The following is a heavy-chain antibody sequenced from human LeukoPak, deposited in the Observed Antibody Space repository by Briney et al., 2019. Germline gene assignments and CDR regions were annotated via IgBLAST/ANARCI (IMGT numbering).Heavy chain of an antibody. CDR3: ARGPWRVSRGYCSSTSCLRGRSYYYYGMDV. D-gene: IGHD2-2*01. V-gene: IGHV4-39*06. Sequence: SETLSLTCTVSGGSISSSSYYWGWIRQPPGQGLEWIVSIYYSGSTYYNPSLKSPVTISVDTSKTQFALKLSSVTAADTAVYYCARGPWRVSRGYCSSTSCLRGRSYYYYGMDVWGQGTTVTVSS. CDR2: IYYSGST. J-gene: IGHJ6*02. CDR1: GGSISSSSYY.